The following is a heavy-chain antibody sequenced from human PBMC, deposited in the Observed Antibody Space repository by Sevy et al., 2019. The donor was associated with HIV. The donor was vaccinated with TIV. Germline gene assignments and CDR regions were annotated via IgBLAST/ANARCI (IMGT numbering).Heavy chain of an antibody. V-gene: IGHV3-33*01. D-gene: IGHD1-26*01. CDR2: ILSEGSMK. J-gene: IGHJ2*01. CDR3: ARESGSNWFLDL. CDR1: GFSVSSSG. Sequence: GGSLRLSCATSGFSVSSSGVHWVRQAPGKGLEWLAAILSEGSMKYYADSVKGRFAISRDNSNNAVDLQMNSLRVDDTALYYCARESGSNWFLDLWGRGTLVTVSS.